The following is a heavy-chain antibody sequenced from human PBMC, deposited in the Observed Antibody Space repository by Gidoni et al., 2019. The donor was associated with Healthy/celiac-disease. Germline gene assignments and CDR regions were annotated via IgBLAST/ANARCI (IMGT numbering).Heavy chain of an antibody. CDR1: GFTFSSYS. Sequence: EVQLVESGGGLVKPGGSLRLSCAASGFTFSSYSMNWVRQAPGKGLDWVSSISSSSSYIYYADSVKGRFTISRDNAKNSLYLQMNSLRAEDTAVYYCARGLIVGATVFDYWGQGTLVTVSS. CDR3: ARGLIVGATVFDY. V-gene: IGHV3-21*01. D-gene: IGHD1-26*01. J-gene: IGHJ4*02. CDR2: ISSSSSYI.